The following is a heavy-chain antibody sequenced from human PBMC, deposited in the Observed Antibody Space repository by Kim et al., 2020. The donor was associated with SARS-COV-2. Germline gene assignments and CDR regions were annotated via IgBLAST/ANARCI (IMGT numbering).Heavy chain of an antibody. D-gene: IGHD2-15*01. Sequence: SVKVSCKASGFAFTSSAVQRVRQARGQRLEWIGWIVVGSGNTNYAQKFQERVTITRDMSTSTAYMELNSLRSEDTAAYYCAAGEGRFCGGGSCYPDLWGRGTLVTVSS. CDR2: IVVGSGNT. CDR1: GFAFTSSA. J-gene: IGHJ2*01. V-gene: IGHV1-58*01. CDR3: AAGEGRFCGGGSCYPDL.